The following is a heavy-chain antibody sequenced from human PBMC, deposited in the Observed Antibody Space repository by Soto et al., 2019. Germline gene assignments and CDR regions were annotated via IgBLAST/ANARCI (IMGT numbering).Heavy chain of an antibody. V-gene: IGHV4-31*03. Sequence: SETLSLTCTVSGGSISSGGYYWSWIRQHPGKGLEWIGYIYYSGSTYYNPSLKSRVTISVDTSKNQFSLKLGPVTAADTAVYYCARDMGAAAGLTFDYWGQGTLVTVSS. CDR2: IYYSGST. J-gene: IGHJ4*02. D-gene: IGHD6-13*01. CDR1: GGSISSGGYY. CDR3: ARDMGAAAGLTFDY.